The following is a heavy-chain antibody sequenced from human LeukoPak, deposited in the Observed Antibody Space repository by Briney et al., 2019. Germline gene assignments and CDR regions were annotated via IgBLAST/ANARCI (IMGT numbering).Heavy chain of an antibody. CDR3: AKGVSDYGDYSILNWFDP. J-gene: IGHJ5*02. V-gene: IGHV3-23*01. CDR1: GFTFSSYA. D-gene: IGHD4-17*01. CDR2: ISGSGGST. Sequence: HPGGSLRLSCAASGFTFSSYAMSWVRQAPGKGLEWVSAISGSGGSTYYADSVKGRFTISRDNSKNTLYLQMNSLRAEDTAVYYCAKGVSDYGDYSILNWFDPWGQGTLVTVSS.